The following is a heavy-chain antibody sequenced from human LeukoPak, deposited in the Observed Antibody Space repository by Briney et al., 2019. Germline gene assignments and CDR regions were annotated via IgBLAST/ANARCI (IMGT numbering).Heavy chain of an antibody. J-gene: IGHJ4*02. V-gene: IGHV3-74*01. CDR3: AKDDSGSYYEDY. D-gene: IGHD1-26*01. CDR1: GFTFSSYW. CDR2: INTDGSST. Sequence: PGGSLRLSCAASGFTFSSYWMHWVRQAPGKGLVWVSRINTDGSSTSYADSVKGRFTISRDNSKNTLYLQMNSLRAEDTAVYYCAKDDSGSYYEDYWGQGTLVTVSS.